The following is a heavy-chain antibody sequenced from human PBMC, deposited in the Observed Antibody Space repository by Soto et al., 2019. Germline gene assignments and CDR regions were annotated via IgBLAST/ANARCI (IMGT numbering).Heavy chain of an antibody. Sequence: QVQLQQSGPGLGKPSQTPSLTCAISGDSVSSTSAAWNWIRQSPSRGLEWLGRTYYKSKRYNDYAVFVESRISINPDTSKNQLSLQLNSVTPEDTAVYYCARDRKYQLLSWYWFDPWCQGILVTVSS. D-gene: IGHD2-2*01. CDR3: ARDRKYQLLSWYWFDP. CDR1: GDSVSSTSAA. J-gene: IGHJ5*02. V-gene: IGHV6-1*01. CDR2: TYYKSKRYN.